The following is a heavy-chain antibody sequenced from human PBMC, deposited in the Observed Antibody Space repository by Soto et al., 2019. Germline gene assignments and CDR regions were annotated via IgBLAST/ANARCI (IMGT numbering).Heavy chain of an antibody. D-gene: IGHD3-16*01. CDR2: ISHEGKT. CDR1: GDSIDTSDW. Sequence: QVQLQESGPGLVKPSGTLSLTCAISGDSIDTSDWWNWVRQPPGKGLEWIGEISHEGKTIYNPSLRGRVTISIDKSKNQVSLILNSVTAADTAVYYCARDHPYGKNWGFDYWGQGALVTVSS. CDR3: ARDHPYGKNWGFDY. J-gene: IGHJ4*02. V-gene: IGHV4-4*02.